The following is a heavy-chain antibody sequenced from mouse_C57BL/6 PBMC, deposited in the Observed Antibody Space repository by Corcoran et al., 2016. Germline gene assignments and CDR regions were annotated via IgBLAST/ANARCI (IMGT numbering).Heavy chain of an antibody. CDR2: IYPGDGDT. V-gene: IGHV1-80*01. D-gene: IGHD1-1*01. Sequence: QVQLQQSGAELVKPGASVKISCKASGYAFSSYWMNWVKQRPGKGLEWIGQIYPGDGDTNYNGKFKGKATLTADKSSSTAYMQLSSLTSEDSAVYFCANHYYGSSYWFAYWGQGTLVTVSA. CDR1: GYAFSSYW. J-gene: IGHJ3*01. CDR3: ANHYYGSSYWFAY.